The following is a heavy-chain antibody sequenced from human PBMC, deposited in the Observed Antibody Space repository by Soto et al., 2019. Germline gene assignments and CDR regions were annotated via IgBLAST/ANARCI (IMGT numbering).Heavy chain of an antibody. D-gene: IGHD3-22*01. J-gene: IGHJ4*02. CDR3: AKDYYDRSGPNYFDY. Sequence: GSLRLSCADSGFTFSTYGMHSVRQAPGKGLEWVAVISYDGSGEYYADSVKGRFTISRDNSKNTLYLQMNSLRAEDTAVYYCAKDYYDRSGPNYFDYWGQGTLVTSPQ. CDR1: GFTFSTYG. CDR2: ISYDGSGE. V-gene: IGHV3-30*18.